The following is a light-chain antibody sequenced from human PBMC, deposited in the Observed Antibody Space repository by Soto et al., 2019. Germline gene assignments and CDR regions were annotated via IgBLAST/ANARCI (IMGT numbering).Light chain of an antibody. CDR3: LQDRNYPRT. V-gene: IGKV1-6*01. CDR1: QDIRGD. CDR2: GAS. Sequence: AIQMTQSPSSLSASVGDRVTITCRASQDIRGDLGWYQQKPGKAPKALIYGASNLQSGVPSRFSGGGFGTDFTLTISSLQPEDFATYYCLQDRNYPRTFGQGTKVESK. J-gene: IGKJ1*01.